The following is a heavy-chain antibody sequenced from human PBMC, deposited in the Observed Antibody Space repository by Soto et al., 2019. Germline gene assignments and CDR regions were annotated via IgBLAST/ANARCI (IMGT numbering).Heavy chain of an antibody. V-gene: IGHV4-61*01. Sequence: KASETLSLTCTVSGGSVRSDNYYWSWIRQPPGKGLEWIGYIYYSGSTNYNPSLKSRVTISVDTSKNQFSLKLSSVTAADTAVYYCARESYDSSGHYSRWFDPWGQGTLVTVSS. CDR3: ARESYDSSGHYSRWFDP. CDR1: GGSVRSDNYY. J-gene: IGHJ5*02. CDR2: IYYSGST. D-gene: IGHD3-22*01.